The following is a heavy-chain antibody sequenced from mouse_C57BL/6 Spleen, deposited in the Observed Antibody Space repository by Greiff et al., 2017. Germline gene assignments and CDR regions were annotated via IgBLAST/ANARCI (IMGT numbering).Heavy chain of an antibody. J-gene: IGHJ3*01. D-gene: IGHD2-1*01. CDR2: INPNNGGT. Sequence: EVQLQQSGPELVKPGASVKMSFKASGYTFTDYNMHWVKQSHGKSLEWIGYINPNNGGTSYNQKFKGKATLTVNKSSSTAYMELRSLTSEDSAVYYCARDGIYYGNSWFAYWGQGTLVTVSA. CDR3: ARDGIYYGNSWFAY. V-gene: IGHV1-22*01. CDR1: GYTFTDYN.